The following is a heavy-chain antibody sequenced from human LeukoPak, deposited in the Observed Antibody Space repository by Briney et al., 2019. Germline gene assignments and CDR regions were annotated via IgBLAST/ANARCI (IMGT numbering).Heavy chain of an antibody. CDR2: ISGSGGST. CDR1: GFTFSSYA. Sequence: GGSLRLSCAASGFTFSSYAMTWVRQAPGKGLEWVSAISGSGGSTYYADSVKGRFTISRDNSKNTLYLQMDSLRAEDTAVYFCAKSPAERVYCSSTSCSTFDYWGQGTLVTVSS. D-gene: IGHD2-2*01. J-gene: IGHJ4*02. CDR3: AKSPAERVYCSSTSCSTFDY. V-gene: IGHV3-23*01.